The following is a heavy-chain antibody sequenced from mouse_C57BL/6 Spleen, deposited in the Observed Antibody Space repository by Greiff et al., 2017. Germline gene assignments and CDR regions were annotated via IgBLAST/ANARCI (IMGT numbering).Heavy chain of an antibody. V-gene: IGHV2-5*01. CDR1: GFSLTSYG. D-gene: IGHD1-1*01. CDR2: IWRGGST. J-gene: IGHJ1*03. Sequence: VQLQESGPGLVQPSQSLSITCTVSGFSLTSYGVHWVRQSPGKGLEWLGVIWRGGSTDYNAAFMSRLSITKDNSKSQVFFKMNSLQADDTAIYDCAKSDGSSSYWYFDVWGTGTTVTVSS. CDR3: AKSDGSSSYWYFDV.